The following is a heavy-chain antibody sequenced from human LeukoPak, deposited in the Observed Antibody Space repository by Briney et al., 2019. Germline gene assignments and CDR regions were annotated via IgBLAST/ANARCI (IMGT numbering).Heavy chain of an antibody. Sequence: GGSLRLSCAASGFTFSSYSMNWVRQAPGKGLEWVAFMRYDGTNYYYADSVKGRFTISRDNSKNTLYLQMNSLRAGGTAVYYCAKDRQEKSYFDYWGQGTLVTVSS. J-gene: IGHJ4*02. CDR1: GFTFSSYS. V-gene: IGHV3-30*02. CDR3: AKDRQEKSYFDY. CDR2: MRYDGTNY.